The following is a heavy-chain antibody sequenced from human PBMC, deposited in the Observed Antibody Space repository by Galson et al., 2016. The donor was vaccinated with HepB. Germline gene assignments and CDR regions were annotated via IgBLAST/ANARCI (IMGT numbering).Heavy chain of an antibody. Sequence: SLRLSCAASGFTFDDYAMHWVRQAPGRGLEWVSGISWNTGTIAYVDSVKGRFTISRDNAKNSLYLQMNSLRAEDTAFYYCAKGAFGLRQWLDYWGQGTLVTVSS. D-gene: IGHD6-19*01. J-gene: IGHJ4*02. CDR1: GFTFDDYA. V-gene: IGHV3-9*01. CDR3: AKGAFGLRQWLDY. CDR2: ISWNTGTI.